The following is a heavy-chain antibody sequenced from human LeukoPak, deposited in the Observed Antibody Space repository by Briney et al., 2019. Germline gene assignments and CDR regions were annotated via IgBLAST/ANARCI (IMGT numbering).Heavy chain of an antibody. V-gene: IGHV3-30*04. J-gene: IGHJ4*02. CDR3: ARDPRKSSYWYPHFNY. CDR2: K. D-gene: IGHD6-13*01. CDR1: RFAFSSYA. Sequence: GGSLRLSCEASRFAFSSYAMHWVRQAPGKGLVWVAVKYYADSVKGRFTISRDNSKNTLYLQMNSLRAEDTAVYYCARDPRKSSYWYPHFNYWGQGTLVTFSS.